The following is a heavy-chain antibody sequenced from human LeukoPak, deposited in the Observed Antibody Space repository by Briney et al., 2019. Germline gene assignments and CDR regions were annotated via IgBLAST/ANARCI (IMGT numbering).Heavy chain of an antibody. V-gene: IGHV4-39*01. J-gene: IGHJ4*02. CDR2: IYYSGST. D-gene: IGHD6-19*01. CDR1: GGSISSSSYY. Sequence: SETLSLTCTVSGGSISSSSYYWGRVRQPPGRGLEWVGSIYYSGSTYYNPSRKSRVTISENTSKNQCTLKGSSVTAADTAVYYCASQHSSGWYAHPFDHWGQGTLVTVSS. CDR3: ASQHSSGWYAHPFDH.